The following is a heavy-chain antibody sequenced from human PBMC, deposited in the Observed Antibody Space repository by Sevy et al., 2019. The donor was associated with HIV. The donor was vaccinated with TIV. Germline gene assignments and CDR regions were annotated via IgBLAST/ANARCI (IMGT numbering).Heavy chain of an antibody. CDR2: IYHSGST. D-gene: IGHD2-8*01. CDR1: GYSISSGYY. CDR3: ARLGVHICLNWFDP. J-gene: IGHJ5*02. Sequence: SETLSLTCAVSGYSISSGYYWGWIRQPPGKGLEWIGSIYHSGSTYYNPSLKSRVTISVDTSKNQFSLKLSSVTAADTAVYYCARLGVHICLNWFDPWGQGTLVTVSS. V-gene: IGHV4-38-2*01.